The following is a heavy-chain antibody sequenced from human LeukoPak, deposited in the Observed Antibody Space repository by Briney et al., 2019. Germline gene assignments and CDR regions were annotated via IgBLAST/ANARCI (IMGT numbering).Heavy chain of an antibody. CDR1: GFTFSDYY. CDR3: ARDMAAAAGKGRPFDP. V-gene: IGHV3-11*01. D-gene: IGHD6-13*01. Sequence: PGGSLRLSCAASGFTFSDYYMSWIRQAPGKGLEWVSYISSSGSTIYYADSVKGRFTISRDNAKYSLYLQMNSLRAEDTAVYYCARDMAAAAGKGRPFDPWGQGTLVTVSS. CDR2: ISSSGSTI. J-gene: IGHJ5*02.